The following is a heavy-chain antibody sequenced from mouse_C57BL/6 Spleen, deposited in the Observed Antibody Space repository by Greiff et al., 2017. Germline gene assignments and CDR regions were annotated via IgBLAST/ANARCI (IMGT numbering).Heavy chain of an antibody. CDR3: ATRYYGSSLDY. V-gene: IGHV1-64*01. Sequence: LQQPGAELVKPGASVKLSCKASGYTFTSYWMHWVKQRPGQGLEWIGMIHPNSGSTNYNEKFKSKATLTVDKSSSTAYMQLSSLTSEDSAVYYCATRYYGSSLDYWGQGTTLTVSS. CDR1: GYTFTSYW. J-gene: IGHJ2*01. D-gene: IGHD1-1*01. CDR2: IHPNSGST.